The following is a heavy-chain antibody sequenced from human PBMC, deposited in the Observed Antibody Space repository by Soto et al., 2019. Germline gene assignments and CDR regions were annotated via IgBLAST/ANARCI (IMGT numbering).Heavy chain of an antibody. CDR1: GYAFTTYG. CDR2: ISAPNGNT. CDR3: ARGRYGDY. D-gene: IGHD1-1*01. Sequence: QVHLVQSGAEVKKPGASVQVSCQASGYAFTTYGITWVRQAPGQGLEWMGWISAPNGNTNYAQKLQGRVTVTRDTSTSTAYRELRRLRSDDTAVYYCARGRYGDYWGQGALVTVSS. V-gene: IGHV1-18*01. J-gene: IGHJ4*02.